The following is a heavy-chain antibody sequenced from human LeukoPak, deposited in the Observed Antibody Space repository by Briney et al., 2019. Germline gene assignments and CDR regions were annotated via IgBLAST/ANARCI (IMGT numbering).Heavy chain of an antibody. CDR2: INPDGSEN. CDR3: ARDLAGQRLVRRPNDYYYYGMDV. Sequence: GGSLRLSCAASGFTFSSYWMHWVRQAPGKGLEWLAQINPDGSENYYVDSVKGRLTISRDNAKNSLYLQMNSLRAEDTAVYYCARDLAGQRLVRRPNDYYYYGMDVWGQGTTVTVSS. CDR1: GFTFSSYW. V-gene: IGHV3-7*01. D-gene: IGHD6-19*01. J-gene: IGHJ6*02.